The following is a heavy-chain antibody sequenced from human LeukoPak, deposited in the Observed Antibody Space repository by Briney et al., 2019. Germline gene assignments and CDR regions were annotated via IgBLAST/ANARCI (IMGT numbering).Heavy chain of an antibody. CDR3: AKSGPPLPY. CDR2: INNDGSNP. Sequence: PGGSLRLSCAASGFTFSNERMHWVRQAPGQGLLWVSHINNDGSNPTYADSVMGRFTISRDNAKSTLYLHMNSLRAEDTGVYFCAKSGPPLPYWGQGTLVTVSS. J-gene: IGHJ4*02. V-gene: IGHV3-74*01. CDR1: GFTFSNER. D-gene: IGHD6-25*01.